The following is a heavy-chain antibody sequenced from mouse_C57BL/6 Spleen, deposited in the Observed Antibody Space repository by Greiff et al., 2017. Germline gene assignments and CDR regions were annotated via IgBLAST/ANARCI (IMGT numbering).Heavy chain of an antibody. Sequence: VQLQQPGAELVKPGASVKMSCKASGYTFTSYWITWVKQRPGQGLEWIGDIYPGSGSTNYNEKFKSKATLTVDTSSSTAYMQLSSLTSEDSAVYYCARDDYDDPYWYFDVWGTGTTVTVSS. D-gene: IGHD2-4*01. V-gene: IGHV1-55*01. J-gene: IGHJ1*03. CDR1: GYTFTSYW. CDR3: ARDDYDDPYWYFDV. CDR2: IYPGSGST.